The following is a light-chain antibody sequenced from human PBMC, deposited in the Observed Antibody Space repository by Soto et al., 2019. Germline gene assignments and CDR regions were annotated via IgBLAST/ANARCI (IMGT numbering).Light chain of an antibody. V-gene: IGKV1-39*01. J-gene: IGKJ1*01. CDR3: QQSFTAPWT. Sequence: DIQMTQSPSSLSASVGDRVTITCRASQSISTFLNWYQQKPGKAPNLLIYTASTLHGGVPSRFSGSGFGSDFTLTISSLQPEDFATYYCQQSFTAPWTFGHGTRVEIK. CDR1: QSISTF. CDR2: TAS.